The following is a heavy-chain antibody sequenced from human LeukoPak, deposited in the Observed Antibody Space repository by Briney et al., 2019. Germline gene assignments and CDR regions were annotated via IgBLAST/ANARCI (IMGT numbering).Heavy chain of an antibody. CDR3: AREDDSSGYTPQYFDY. CDR2: INSDGSST. D-gene: IGHD3-22*01. V-gene: IGHV3-74*01. Sequence: GGSLRLYCAASGFTFSTYWMHWVRQAPGKGLVWVSRINSDGSSTSYGDSVKGRFTISRDNAKNTLFLQVNSLRAEDAAVYYCAREDDSSGYTPQYFDYWGQGTLVTVSS. J-gene: IGHJ4*02. CDR1: GFTFSTYW.